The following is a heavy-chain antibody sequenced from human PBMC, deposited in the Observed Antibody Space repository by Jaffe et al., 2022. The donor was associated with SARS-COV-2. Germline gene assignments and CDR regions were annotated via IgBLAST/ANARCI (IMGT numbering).Heavy chain of an antibody. CDR3: ARCDLRYFDWAFDY. CDR1: GGSISSYY. CDR2: IYYSGST. Sequence: QVQLQESGPGLVKPSETLSLTCTVSGGSISSYYWSWIRQPPGKGLEWIGYIYYSGSTNYNPSLKSRVTISVDTSKNQFSLKLSSVTAADTAVYYCARCDLRYFDWAFDYWGQGTLVTVSS. V-gene: IGHV4-59*01. D-gene: IGHD3-9*01. J-gene: IGHJ4*02.